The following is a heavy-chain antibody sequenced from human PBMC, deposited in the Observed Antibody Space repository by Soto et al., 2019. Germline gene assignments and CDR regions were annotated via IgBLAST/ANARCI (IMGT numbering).Heavy chain of an antibody. CDR3: ARDVGAVESYGDYVRGFWFDP. V-gene: IGHV1-3*01. CDR2: INAGNGNI. CDR1: GYTFTSYA. Sequence: GASVKVSCKASGYTFTSYAMHWVRQAPGQRLEWMGWINAGNGNIKYSQKFQGRVTITRDTSASRAYMELSRLRSDDTAVYYCARDVGAVESYGDYVRGFWFDPWGQGTLVTVSS. J-gene: IGHJ5*02. D-gene: IGHD4-17*01.